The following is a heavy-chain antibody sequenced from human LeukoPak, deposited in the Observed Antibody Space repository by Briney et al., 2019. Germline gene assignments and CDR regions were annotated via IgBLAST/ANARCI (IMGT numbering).Heavy chain of an antibody. D-gene: IGHD5-12*01. Sequence: GRSLRLSCAASGFTFSSYGMHWVRQAPGKGLEWVSSISSSSSYIYYADSVKGRFTISRDNAKNSLYLQMNSLRAEDTAVYYCARDRGYDFDYWGQGTLVTVSS. J-gene: IGHJ4*02. CDR1: GFTFSSYG. CDR2: ISSSSSYI. CDR3: ARDRGYDFDY. V-gene: IGHV3-21*01.